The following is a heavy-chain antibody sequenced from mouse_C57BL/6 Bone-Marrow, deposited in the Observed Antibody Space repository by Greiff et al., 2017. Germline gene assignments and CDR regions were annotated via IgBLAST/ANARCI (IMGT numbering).Heavy chain of an antibody. CDR1: GYTFTDYY. D-gene: IGHD2-4*01. CDR2: INPNNGGT. CDR3: ARNYYDYDEWYFDV. V-gene: IGHV1-26*01. J-gene: IGHJ1*03. Sequence: EVQLQQSGPELVKPGASVKISCKASGYTFTDYYMNWVKQSHGKSLEWIGDINPNNGGTSYNQKFKGKATLTVDKSSSTAYMELRSLTSEDSAVYYCARNYYDYDEWYFDVWGTGTTVTVSS.